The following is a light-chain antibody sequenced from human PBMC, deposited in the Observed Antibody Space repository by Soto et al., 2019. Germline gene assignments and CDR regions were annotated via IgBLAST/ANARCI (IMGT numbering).Light chain of an antibody. CDR1: SGLSSYA. V-gene: IGLV4-69*01. CDR3: QTWGTGIVV. CDR2: LNSDGSH. Sequence: QLVLTQSPSASASLGASVKLTCTLSSGLSSYAIAWHQQQPEKGPRYLMKLNSDGSHSKGDGIPDRCSGSSSGAERYLTISNLQSEDEADYYGQTWGTGIVVFGGGNKVTVL. J-gene: IGLJ2*01.